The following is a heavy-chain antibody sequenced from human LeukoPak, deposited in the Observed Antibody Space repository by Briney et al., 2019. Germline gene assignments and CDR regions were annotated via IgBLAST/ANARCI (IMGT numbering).Heavy chain of an antibody. V-gene: IGHV5-51*01. CDR2: IYPGDSDT. CDR1: GYNFTNYW. Sequence: GESLKISCKNSGYNFTNYWIVWVRQMPGKGLEWMGIIYPGDSDTRYSPSFQGQVTISADKSISTAYLQWSSLKASDTAMYYCARQSMATTFIDYWGQGTLVTVSS. CDR3: ARQSMATTFIDY. D-gene: IGHD5-24*01. J-gene: IGHJ4*02.